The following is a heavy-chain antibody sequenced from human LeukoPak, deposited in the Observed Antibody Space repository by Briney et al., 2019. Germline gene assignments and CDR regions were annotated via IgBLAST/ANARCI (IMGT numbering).Heavy chain of an antibody. CDR3: ARDPDITIFGVVKGGFDY. J-gene: IGHJ4*02. CDR1: GYTFTVYY. D-gene: IGHD3-3*01. V-gene: IGHV1-2*02. CDR2: INPNSGGT. Sequence: ASVKVSCRASGYTFTVYYMHWVRQAPGQGLEGMGWINPNSGGTNYAQKFQGRVTMTRDTSISTAYMELSRLRSDDTDVYYCARDPDITIFGVVKGGFDYWGQGTLVTVSS.